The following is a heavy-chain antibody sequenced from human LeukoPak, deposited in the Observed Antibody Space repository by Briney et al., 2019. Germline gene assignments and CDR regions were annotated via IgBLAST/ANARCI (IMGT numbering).Heavy chain of an antibody. Sequence: SETLSLTCTVSGGSISSGIYYWNWIRQPAGKGLEWIGRIYSSGSTNYNPSLKSRVTISLDTSKNQFSLRLSPVTAADTAVYYCARDSGAVEDTGVGFDYWGQGTLVTVSS. D-gene: IGHD2-8*02. CDR3: ARDSGAVEDTGVGFDY. V-gene: IGHV4-61*02. CDR1: GGSISSGIYY. J-gene: IGHJ4*02. CDR2: IYSSGST.